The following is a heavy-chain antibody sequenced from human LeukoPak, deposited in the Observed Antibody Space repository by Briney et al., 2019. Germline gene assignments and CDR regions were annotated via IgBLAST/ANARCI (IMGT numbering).Heavy chain of an antibody. CDR2: INHSGST. J-gene: IGHJ4*02. CDR3: ARHDSSGPDY. Sequence: SETLSLTCAVYGGSFSGYYWSWIRQPPGKGLEWIGEINHSGSTNYNPSLKSRVTISVDTSKNQFSLKLSSVTAADTAVYYCARHDSSGPDYWGQGTLVTVSS. V-gene: IGHV4-34*01. CDR1: GGSFSGYY. D-gene: IGHD3-22*01.